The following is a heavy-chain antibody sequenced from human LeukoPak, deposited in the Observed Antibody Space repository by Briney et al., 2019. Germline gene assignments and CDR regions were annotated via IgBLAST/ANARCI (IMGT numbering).Heavy chain of an antibody. Sequence: GGSLRLSCAASGFTVSSNYMSWVRQAPGKGLEWVSVIYSGGTTYYADSVKGRFIISRDNAKNTVYLQMYSLRVDDTALYYCARDSAYGDSSVFWGQGTLVTVSS. CDR3: ARDSAYGDSSVF. CDR2: IYSGGTT. D-gene: IGHD4-17*01. J-gene: IGHJ4*02. CDR1: GFTVSSNY. V-gene: IGHV3-66*01.